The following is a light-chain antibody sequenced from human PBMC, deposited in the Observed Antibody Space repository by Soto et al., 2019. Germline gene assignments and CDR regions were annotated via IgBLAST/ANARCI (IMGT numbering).Light chain of an antibody. Sequence: QSALTQPASVSGFPGQSITISCTGTSSDVGSYNLVSWYQQHPGKAPKLMIYEGSKRPSGVSNRCSGSKSGNTASLTISGLQAEDEADYYCCSYAGSSPYVFGTGTKLTVL. CDR2: EGS. V-gene: IGLV2-23*01. CDR3: CSYAGSSPYV. CDR1: SSDVGSYNL. J-gene: IGLJ1*01.